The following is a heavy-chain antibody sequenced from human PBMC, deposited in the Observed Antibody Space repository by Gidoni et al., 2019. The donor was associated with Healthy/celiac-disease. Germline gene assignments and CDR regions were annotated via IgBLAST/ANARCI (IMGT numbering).Heavy chain of an antibody. CDR1: GFTFRSYS. J-gene: IGHJ6*02. CDR2: ISSSSSYI. D-gene: IGHD3-3*01. V-gene: IGHV3-21*01. CDR3: ARYYDFWSGYLHKSAYYYYGMDV. Sequence: EVQLVESGGGLVKPGGSLRLSCAASGFTFRSYSMSWVRQAPGKGLEWVSSISSSSSYIYYADSVKGRFTISRDNAKNSLYLQMNSLRAEDTAVYYCARYYDFWSGYLHKSAYYYYGMDVWGQGTTVTVSS.